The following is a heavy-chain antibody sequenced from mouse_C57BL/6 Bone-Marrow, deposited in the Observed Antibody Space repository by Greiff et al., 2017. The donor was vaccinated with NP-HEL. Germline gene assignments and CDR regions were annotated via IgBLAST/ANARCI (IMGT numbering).Heavy chain of an antibody. V-gene: IGHV1-69*01. CDR3: EREVTTVGWYFDV. CDR1: GYTFTSYW. J-gene: IGHJ1*03. D-gene: IGHD1-1*01. CDR2: IDPSDSYT. Sequence: QVQLQQPGAELVMPGASVKLSCKASGYTFTSYWMHWVKQRPGQGLEWIGEIDPSDSYTNYNQKFKGKSTLTVDKSSSTAYMQLSSLTSEDSAVYYCEREVTTVGWYFDVWGTGTTVTVSS.